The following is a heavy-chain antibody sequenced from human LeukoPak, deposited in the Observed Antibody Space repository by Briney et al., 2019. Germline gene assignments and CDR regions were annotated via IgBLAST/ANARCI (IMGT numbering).Heavy chain of an antibody. CDR3: ARDRLAKDMVRGVIDY. J-gene: IGHJ4*02. Sequence: GGSLRFSCAASGFTFSSYWMSWVRQAPGKGLEWVANIKQDGSEKYYVDSVKGRFTISRDNAKNSLYLQMNSLRAEDTAVYYCARDRLAKDMVRGVIDYWGQGTLVTDSS. V-gene: IGHV3-7*01. D-gene: IGHD3-10*01. CDR2: IKQDGSEK. CDR1: GFTFSSYW.